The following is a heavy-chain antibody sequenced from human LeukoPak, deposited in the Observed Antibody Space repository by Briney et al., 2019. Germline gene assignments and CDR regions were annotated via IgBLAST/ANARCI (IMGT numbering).Heavy chain of an antibody. V-gene: IGHV4-39*07. Sequence: SETLSLTCTVSGGSISSSSYYWGWIRQPPGKGLEWIGSIYYSGSTYYNPSLKSRVTISVDTSKNQFSLKLSSVTAADTAVYYCARGGYSSSWYNWYFDLWGRGTLVTVSS. CDR1: GGSISSSSYY. D-gene: IGHD6-13*01. CDR3: ARGGYSSSWYNWYFDL. CDR2: IYYSGST. J-gene: IGHJ2*01.